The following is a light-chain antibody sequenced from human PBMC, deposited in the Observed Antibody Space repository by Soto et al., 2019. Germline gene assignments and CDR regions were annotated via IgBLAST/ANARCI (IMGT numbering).Light chain of an antibody. J-gene: IGLJ1*01. CDR2: TNN. Sequence: QSALTQPPSASGAPGQWVTISCSGSSSNIGSNTVNWYQQLPGTAPNLLIYTNNQRPSGVRDRFSGSRSGTSASLAISGLQSEDEPAYHCAAWDDSLNGFVFGTGTKVTVL. CDR1: SSNIGSNT. CDR3: AAWDDSLNGFV. V-gene: IGLV1-44*01.